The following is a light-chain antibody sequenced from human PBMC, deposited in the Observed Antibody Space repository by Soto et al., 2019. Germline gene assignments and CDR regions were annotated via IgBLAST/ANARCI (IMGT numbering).Light chain of an antibody. J-gene: IGLJ1*01. CDR2: DVS. V-gene: IGLV2-14*01. Sequence: QSALTQSASVSGSPGQSITISCTGTSSDVGAYNYVSWYQQHPGKAPKLIIYDVSNRPSGVSNRFSGSKSGNTASLTLSALQAEDEADYYCSSFTSSSTRVFGTGTKLTVL. CDR1: SSDVGAYNY. CDR3: SSFTSSSTRV.